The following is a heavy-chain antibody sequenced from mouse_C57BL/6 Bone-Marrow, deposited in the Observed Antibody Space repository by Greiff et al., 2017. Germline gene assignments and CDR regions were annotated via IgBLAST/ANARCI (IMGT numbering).Heavy chain of an antibody. J-gene: IGHJ2*01. CDR3: TRSRWLLRLLGY. V-gene: IGHV1-15*01. Sequence: QVQLQQSGAELVRPGASVTLSCKASGYTFTDYEMHWVKQTPVHGLEWIGAIDPETGGTAYNQKFKGKAILTAAKSSSTAYMELRSLTSEDSAVYYCTRSRWLLRLLGYWGQGTTLTVSS. CDR2: IDPETGGT. CDR1: GYTFTDYE. D-gene: IGHD2-3*01.